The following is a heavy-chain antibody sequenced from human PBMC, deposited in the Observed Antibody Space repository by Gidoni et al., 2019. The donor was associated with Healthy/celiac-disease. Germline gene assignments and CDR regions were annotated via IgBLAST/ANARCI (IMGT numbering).Heavy chain of an antibody. CDR2: ISGSGGST. J-gene: IGHJ4*02. V-gene: IGHV3-23*01. CDR3: AKDRPIYCTGGVCYFDY. Sequence: EVQLLESGGGLVQPGGSLRLSCAASGCTFSRSAMSWFRQAPGKGLEWVTAISGSGGSTYYADSVNGRFTISRDNSKNTLDLQMNSLRAEDTAVYYCAKDRPIYCTGGVCYFDYWGQGTLVTVSA. CDR1: GCTFSRSA. D-gene: IGHD2-8*02.